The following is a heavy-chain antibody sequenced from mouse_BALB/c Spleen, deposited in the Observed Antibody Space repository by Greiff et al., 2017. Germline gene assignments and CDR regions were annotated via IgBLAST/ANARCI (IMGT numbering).Heavy chain of an antibody. CDR2: IWTGGGT. J-gene: IGHJ4*01. Sequence: QVQLQQSGPGLVAPSQSLSITCTVSGFSLTSYDISWIRQPPGKGLEWLGVIWTGGGTNYNSAFMSRLSISKDNSKSQVFLKMNSLQTDDTAIYYCVRERGYRYDAQVNYAMDYWGQGTSVTVSS. V-gene: IGHV2-9-2*01. CDR3: VRERGYRYDAQVNYAMDY. D-gene: IGHD2-14*01. CDR1: GFSLTSYD.